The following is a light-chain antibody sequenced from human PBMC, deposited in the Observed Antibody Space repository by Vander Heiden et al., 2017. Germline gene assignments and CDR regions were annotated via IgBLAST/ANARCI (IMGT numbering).Light chain of an antibody. CDR2: DNN. CDR3: GTWDSSLSARV. J-gene: IGLJ3*02. CDR1: SSNIGNNY. V-gene: IGLV1-51*01. Sequence: HSVLTQPPSASAAAGQKVTISCSGSSSNIGNNYVSCYQQLPGTAPKLLIYDNNKRPSGIPDRFSGSKSDTSATLGITGLQTGDEADYYCGTWDSSLSARVFGGGTKLTVL.